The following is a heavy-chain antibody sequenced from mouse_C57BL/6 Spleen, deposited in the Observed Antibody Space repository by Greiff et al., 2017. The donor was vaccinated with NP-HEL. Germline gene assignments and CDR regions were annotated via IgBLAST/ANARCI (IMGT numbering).Heavy chain of an antibody. CDR2: IYPRSGNT. CDR3: ARRTTVVGGDYCDY. D-gene: IGHD1-1*01. CDR1: GYTFTSYG. J-gene: IGHJ2*01. Sequence: QVQLQQSGAELARPGASVKLSCKASGYTFTSYGTSWVKQRTGQGLEWIGEIYPRSGNTYYNEKFKGKATLTADKSSSTAYMELRSLTSEDSAVYFCARRTTVVGGDYCDYWGQGTTLTVSS. V-gene: IGHV1-81*01.